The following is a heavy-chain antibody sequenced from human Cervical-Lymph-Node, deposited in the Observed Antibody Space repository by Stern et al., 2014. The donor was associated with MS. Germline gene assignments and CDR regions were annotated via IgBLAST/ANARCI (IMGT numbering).Heavy chain of an antibody. J-gene: IGHJ4*02. CDR1: GFTFTGYL. D-gene: IGHD2-2*01. V-gene: IGHV1-2*02. Sequence: MQLVESGAEVSKPGASVKVSCKPSGFTFTGYLIHWVRQAPGQGLEWMGLINPSSGGTIYAQSLQGRVTMTRDKSINTACMELRRLTSEETAVYYCARDTSRSSPSHWGQGTLVTVSS. CDR3: ARDTSRSSPSH. CDR2: INPSSGGT.